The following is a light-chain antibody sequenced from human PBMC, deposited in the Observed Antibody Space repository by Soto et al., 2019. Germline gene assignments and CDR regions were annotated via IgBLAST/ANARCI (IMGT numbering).Light chain of an antibody. V-gene: IGKV4-1*01. CDR3: QQYYTSPVT. Sequence: DIVMTKSQDSLAVSLGERATINCKSSQSVLYNSNNNNYLAWYQQKPGQPPKLLIYWASTRESGVPDRFSGSGSGTDFTLTISNLQAEDVAVYYCQQYYTSPVTFGGGTKVEIK. CDR1: QSVLYNSNNNNY. CDR2: WAS. J-gene: IGKJ4*01.